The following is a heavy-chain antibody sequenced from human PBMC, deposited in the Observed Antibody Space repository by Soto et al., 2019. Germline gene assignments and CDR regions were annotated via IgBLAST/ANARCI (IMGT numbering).Heavy chain of an antibody. CDR2: INHSGST. J-gene: IGHJ5*02. CDR3: ARVRGIAARKPNWFDP. D-gene: IGHD6-6*01. V-gene: IGHV4-34*01. CDR1: GGSFSGYY. Sequence: SETLSLTCAVYGGSFSGYYWSWIRQPPGKGLEWIGEINHSGSTNYNPSLKSRVTISVDTSKNQFSLKLSSVTAADTAVYYCARVRGIAARKPNWFDPWGQGNLVTVSS.